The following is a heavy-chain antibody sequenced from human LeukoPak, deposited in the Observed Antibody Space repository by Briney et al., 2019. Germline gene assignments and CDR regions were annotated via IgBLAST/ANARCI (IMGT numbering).Heavy chain of an antibody. CDR2: IYYSGST. J-gene: IGHJ4*02. Sequence: PSETLSLTCTVSGGSISSGDYYWSWIRQPPGKGLEWIGYIYYSGSTYYNPSLKSRVTISVDTSKNQFSLKLSSVTAADTAVYYCARGEHLIRYYFDYWGQGTLVTVSS. CDR1: GGSISSGDYY. D-gene: IGHD3-3*02. CDR3: ARGEHLIRYYFDY. V-gene: IGHV4-30-4*01.